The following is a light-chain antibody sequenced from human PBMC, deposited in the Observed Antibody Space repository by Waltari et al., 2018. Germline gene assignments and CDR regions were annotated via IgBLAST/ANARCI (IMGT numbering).Light chain of an antibody. V-gene: IGKV3-20*01. CDR1: QSVSDNY. CDR3: QQYGNAPLT. J-gene: IGKJ5*01. CDR2: GAS. Sequence: DIVLTQSPGTLSLSPGERATLSCRATQSVSDNYLSWYQQKPGQAPRLLIYGASNRTAGIPDRFSGSGSGTDFTLTINRLEPEDFGVYFCQQYGNAPLTFGQGTRLEIK.